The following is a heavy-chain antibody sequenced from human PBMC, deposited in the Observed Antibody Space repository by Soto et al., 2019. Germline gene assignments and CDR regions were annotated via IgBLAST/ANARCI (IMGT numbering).Heavy chain of an antibody. CDR2: INHSGST. CDR1: GGSFSGYY. J-gene: IGHJ6*02. Sequence: SETLSLTCAVFGGSFSGYYWSWIRQPPGKGLEWIGEINHSGSTNYNPSLKSRVTISVDTSKNQFSLKLSSVTAADTAVYYCARVSGIYYYGMDVWGQETTV. V-gene: IGHV4-34*01. CDR3: ARVSGIYYYGMDV. D-gene: IGHD3-10*01.